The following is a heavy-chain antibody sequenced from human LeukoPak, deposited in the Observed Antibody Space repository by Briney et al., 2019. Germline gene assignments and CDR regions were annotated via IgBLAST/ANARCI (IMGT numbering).Heavy chain of an antibody. D-gene: IGHD6-13*01. J-gene: IGHJ5*02. CDR2: IHYSGST. CDR1: GGSISSSSYY. CDR3: ARDGSKGRSSSWYEGFDP. Sequence: SETLSLTCTVSGGSISSSSYYWGWIRQPPGKGLEWIGSIHYSGSTNYNPSLKSRVTISVDTSKNQFSLQLNSVTPEDTAVYYCARDGSKGRSSSWYEGFDPWGQGTLVTVSS. V-gene: IGHV4-39*07.